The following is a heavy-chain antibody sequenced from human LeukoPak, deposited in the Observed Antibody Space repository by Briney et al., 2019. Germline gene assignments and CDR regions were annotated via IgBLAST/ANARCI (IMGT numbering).Heavy chain of an antibody. CDR2: ISAYNGNT. V-gene: IGHV1-18*01. CDR3: ARGGELVVAATQAYNWFDP. D-gene: IGHD2-15*01. J-gene: IGHJ5*02. CDR1: GYTFTSYG. Sequence: ASAKVSCKASGYTFTSYGISWVRQAPGQGLEWMGWISAYNGNTNYAQKLQGRVTMTTDTSTSTAYMELRSLRSDDTAVYYCARGGELVVAATQAYNWFDPWGQGTLVTVSS.